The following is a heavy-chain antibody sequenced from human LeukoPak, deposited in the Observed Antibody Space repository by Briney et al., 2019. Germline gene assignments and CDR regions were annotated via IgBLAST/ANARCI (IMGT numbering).Heavy chain of an antibody. CDR1: GFTFSSYW. V-gene: IGHV3-7*01. CDR2: IKQDGSEK. D-gene: IGHD3-10*01. CDR3: AREVWFGELLPDY. Sequence: GGSLRLSCAASGFTFSSYWMSWVRQAPGKGPEWVANIKQDGSEKYYVDSVKGRFTISRDNAKNSLYLQMNSLRAEDTAVYYCAREVWFGELLPDYWGQGTLVTVSS. J-gene: IGHJ4*02.